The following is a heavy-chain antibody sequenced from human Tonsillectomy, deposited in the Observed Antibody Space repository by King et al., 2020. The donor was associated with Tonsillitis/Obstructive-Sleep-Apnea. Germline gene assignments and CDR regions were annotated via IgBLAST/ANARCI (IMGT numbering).Heavy chain of an antibody. CDR2: IDSGGST. V-gene: IGHV3-66*01. CDR1: GFTVSSNY. J-gene: IGHJ4*02. CDR3: ARGFRVFWTFDY. Sequence: VQLVESGGGLVQPGGSLRLSCAASGFTVSSNYMSWVRQAPGKGLEWVSVIDSGGSTNYAGYVKGRFTISRDNCKNTLYLQMNSLRAEDTAVYYCARGFRVFWTFDYWGQGTLVTVSS. D-gene: IGHD3/OR15-3a*01.